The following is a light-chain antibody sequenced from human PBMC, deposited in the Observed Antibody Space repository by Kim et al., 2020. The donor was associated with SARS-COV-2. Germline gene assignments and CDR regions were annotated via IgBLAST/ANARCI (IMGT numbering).Light chain of an antibody. J-gene: IGKJ2*01. CDR2: KAS. CDR1: ESISNW. Sequence: SASVGDRVAITCRASESISNWLAWYQQKPGKAPKLLIYKASNLQPGVPSRFSGSGSGTEFTLTISSLQPDDFATYYCQQYNSYPYTFGQGTKLEIK. V-gene: IGKV1-5*03. CDR3: QQYNSYPYT.